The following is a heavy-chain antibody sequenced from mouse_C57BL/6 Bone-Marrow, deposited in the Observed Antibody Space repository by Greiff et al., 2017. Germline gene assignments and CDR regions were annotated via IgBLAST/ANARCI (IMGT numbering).Heavy chain of an antibody. CDR3: AREVYGSSPYYAMDY. Sequence: QVQLKQPGAELVKPGASVKLSCKASGYTFTSYWMQWVKQRPGQGLEWIGELDPSDSYTNYNQKFKGKATLTVDTSSSTAYMQLSSLTSEDSAVYYCAREVYGSSPYYAMDYWGQGTSVTVSS. CDR1: GYTFTSYW. V-gene: IGHV1-50*01. CDR2: LDPSDSYT. D-gene: IGHD1-1*01. J-gene: IGHJ4*01.